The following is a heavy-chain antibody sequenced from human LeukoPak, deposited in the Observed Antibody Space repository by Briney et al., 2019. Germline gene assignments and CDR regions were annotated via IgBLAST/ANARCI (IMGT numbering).Heavy chain of an antibody. Sequence: GASVKVSCKASGYTFTSYDINWVRQATGQGLEWMGWMNPNSGNTGYAQKFQGRVTMTRNTSISTAYMELSSLRSEDTAVYYCARILRYFDWQSPYYYYYYMDVWGKGTTVTVSS. V-gene: IGHV1-8*01. D-gene: IGHD3-9*01. J-gene: IGHJ6*03. CDR3: ARILRYFDWQSPYYYYYYMDV. CDR1: GYTFTSYD. CDR2: MNPNSGNT.